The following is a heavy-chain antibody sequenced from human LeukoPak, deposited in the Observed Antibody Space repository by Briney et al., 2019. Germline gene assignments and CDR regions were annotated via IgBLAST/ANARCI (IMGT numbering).Heavy chain of an antibody. D-gene: IGHD6-19*01. CDR3: ARGGPYSSGWSLGKMVPSDY. V-gene: IGHV4-39*07. Sequence: SQTLCLTCTVSGGSISSGDYYWSWIRQPPGKGLEWIGSIYHSGSTYYNPSLKSRVTISVDTSKNLFSLKLSSVTAADTAVYYCARGGPYSSGWSLGKMVPSDYWGQGTLVTVSS. J-gene: IGHJ4*02. CDR1: GGSISSGDYY. CDR2: IYHSGST.